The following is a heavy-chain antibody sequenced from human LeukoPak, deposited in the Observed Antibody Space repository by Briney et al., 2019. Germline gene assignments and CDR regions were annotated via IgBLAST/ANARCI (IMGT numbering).Heavy chain of an antibody. D-gene: IGHD3-22*01. CDR3: VRDGPSGYYPDY. J-gene: IGHJ4*02. CDR2: IIPIFGTA. Sequence: GASVKVSCKASGGTFSSYAISWVRQAPGQGLEWMGRIIPIFGTANYAQKFQGRVTITTDESTSTAHMELSSLRSEDTAVYYCVRDGPSGYYPDYWGQGTLVTVSS. V-gene: IGHV1-69*05. CDR1: GGTFSSYA.